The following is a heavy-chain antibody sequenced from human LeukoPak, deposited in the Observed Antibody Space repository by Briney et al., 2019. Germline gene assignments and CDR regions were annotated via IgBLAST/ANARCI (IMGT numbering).Heavy chain of an antibody. CDR2: ISSTGGTI. CDR1: GFTFSSYA. Sequence: GGSLRLSCAASGFTFSSYAMSWVRQAPGKGLDWVSFISSTGGTIYYADSVKGRFTVSRDNAKNSLLLQMNSLRAEDTALYYCARGYSRAAFDIWGQGTMVTVSS. V-gene: IGHV3-48*01. D-gene: IGHD2-15*01. J-gene: IGHJ3*02. CDR3: ARGYSRAAFDI.